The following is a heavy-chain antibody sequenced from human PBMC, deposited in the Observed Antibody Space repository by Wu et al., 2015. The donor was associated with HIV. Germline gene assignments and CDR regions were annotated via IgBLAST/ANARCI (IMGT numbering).Heavy chain of an antibody. CDR3: AANVVL. Sequence: QGQLVSSGAEVREPEASVMVSCKAAGFNFLNYYIHWVRQAPGQGLEWVGWIDPRTGRAQYARRLEGRVSITRDTALSTIYLELSGLTSDDTALYFCAANVVLWGPGTMVTVSS. J-gene: IGHJ2*01. CDR2: IDPRTGRA. V-gene: IGHV1-2*02. CDR1: GFNFLNYY.